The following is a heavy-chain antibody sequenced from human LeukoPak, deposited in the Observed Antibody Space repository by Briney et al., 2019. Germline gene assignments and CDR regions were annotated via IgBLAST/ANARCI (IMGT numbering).Heavy chain of an antibody. CDR3: ARVQVEMASLPLYYFDY. D-gene: IGHD5-24*01. Sequence: SETLSLTCTVSGGSISSSSYYWAWIRQPPGKGLEWIGSIYYSGSTYYNPSLKSRVTISVDTSKNQFSLKLSSVTAADTAVYYCARVQVEMASLPLYYFDYWGQGTLVTVSS. J-gene: IGHJ4*02. V-gene: IGHV4-39*07. CDR1: GGSISSSSYY. CDR2: IYYSGST.